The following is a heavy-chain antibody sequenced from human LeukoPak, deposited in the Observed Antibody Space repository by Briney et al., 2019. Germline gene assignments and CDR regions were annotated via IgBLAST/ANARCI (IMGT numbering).Heavy chain of an antibody. V-gene: IGHV3-30*02. CDR1: RFTFSSYG. CDR2: IQYDGSNE. D-gene: IGHD3-10*02. CDR3: AELGITMIGGV. J-gene: IGHJ6*04. Sequence: GGSLRLSCAASRFTFSSYGMHWVRQAPGKGLEWVAYIQYDGSNEQYADSVNGRFTISRDNAKNSLYLQMNSLRAEDTAVYYCAELGITMIGGVWGKGTTVTISS.